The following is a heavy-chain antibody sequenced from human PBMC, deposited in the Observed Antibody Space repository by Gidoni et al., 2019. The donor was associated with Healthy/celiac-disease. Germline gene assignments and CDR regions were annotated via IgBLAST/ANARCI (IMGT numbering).Heavy chain of an antibody. Sequence: QVQLQESGPGLVTPSETLSLTCTSTGGSISSYHWSWIRQPPGKGMEWIGYIYYSGSTNYNPALKRRDTISVDTSKNEYSLKMSSVTAADTAVYYCARSNSGYDERYYYYYYMDVWGKGTTVTVSS. V-gene: IGHV4-59*01. J-gene: IGHJ6*03. CDR1: GGSISSYH. CDR3: ARSNSGYDERYYYYYYMDV. CDR2: IYYSGST. D-gene: IGHD5-12*01.